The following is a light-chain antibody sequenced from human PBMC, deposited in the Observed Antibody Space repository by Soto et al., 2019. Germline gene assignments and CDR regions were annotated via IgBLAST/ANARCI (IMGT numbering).Light chain of an antibody. V-gene: IGKV3-11*01. CDR1: QRGSRY. Sequence: EIVLTQSPATLYLSTRERATLSCRASQRGSRYLAWYQQKPGQAPRLLIYDASNRATGIPARFSGSGSGTDFTLTISSLEPEDFAVYYCQQRSNWPTVYTFGQGTKLEIQ. CDR2: DAS. CDR3: QQRSNWPTVYT. J-gene: IGKJ2*01.